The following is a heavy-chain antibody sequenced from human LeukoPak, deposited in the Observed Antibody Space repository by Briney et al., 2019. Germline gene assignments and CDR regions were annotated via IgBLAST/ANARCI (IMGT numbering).Heavy chain of an antibody. D-gene: IGHD4-17*01. CDR2: IKEDGSQK. V-gene: IGHV3-7*01. Sequence: GGSLRLSCIASGFTFTNYWMSWVRQAPGKGLEWVATIKEDGSQKYYVDSVKGRFTISRDNTKNSLYVQMNSLRAEDTAVYYCARLKDAVTIFDCWGQGSLVTVSS. CDR1: GFTFTNYW. J-gene: IGHJ5*01. CDR3: ARLKDAVTIFDC.